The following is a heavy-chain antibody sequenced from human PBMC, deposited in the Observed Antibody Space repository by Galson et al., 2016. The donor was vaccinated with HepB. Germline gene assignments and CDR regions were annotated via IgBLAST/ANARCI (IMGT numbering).Heavy chain of an antibody. CDR3: AKDRGGRHLWGLHGMDV. D-gene: IGHD3-16*01. CDR1: GFIFRSYW. J-gene: IGHJ6*02. Sequence: SLRLSCAASGFIFRSYWMSWVRQAPGKGLEWVSSISGTNGFIYQADSVKGRFTISRDNAKNSLYLQIDSLRVEDTAVYYCAKDRGGRHLWGLHGMDVWGQGTTVIVSS. CDR2: ISGTNGFI. V-gene: IGHV3-21*01.